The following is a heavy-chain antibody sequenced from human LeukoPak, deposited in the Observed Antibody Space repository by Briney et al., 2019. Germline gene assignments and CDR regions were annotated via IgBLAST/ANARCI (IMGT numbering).Heavy chain of an antibody. J-gene: IGHJ6*03. CDR3: ARGSCSGGSCYREARGGYYYYYMDV. V-gene: IGHV4-39*07. CDR2: INHSGST. Sequence: SETLSLTCTVSGGSISSSSYYWSWIRQPPGKGLEWIGEINHSGSTNYNPSLKSRVTISVDTSKNQFSLKLSSVTAADTAVYYCARGSCSGGSCYREARGGYYYYYMDVWGKGTTVTVSS. CDR1: GGSISSSSYY. D-gene: IGHD2-15*01.